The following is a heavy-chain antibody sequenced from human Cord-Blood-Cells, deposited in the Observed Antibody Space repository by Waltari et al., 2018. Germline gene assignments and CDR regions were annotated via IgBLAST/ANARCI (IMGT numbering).Heavy chain of an antibody. J-gene: IGHJ3*02. V-gene: IGHV1-69*06. CDR1: GGTFSSSA. Sequence: QVQLVQSGAEVKKPGSSVKVSCKASGGTFSSSAIRWVRQAPGQGLEWMGGIIPIFGTANYAQKFQGRVTITADKSTSTAYMELSSLRSEYTAVYYCARYGGSVGDRNAFDIWGQGTMVTVSS. CDR2: IIPIFGTA. CDR3: ARYGGSVGDRNAFDI. D-gene: IGHD3-16*01.